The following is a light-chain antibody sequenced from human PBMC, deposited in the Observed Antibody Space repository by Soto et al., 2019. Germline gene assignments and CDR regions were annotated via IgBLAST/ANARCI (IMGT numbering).Light chain of an antibody. Sequence: EIVLTQSPDTLSLSPGERATLSCRASQSVSSSNLAWYQHKPGQAPRLLIYVASRRATGIPDRFSGSGSGTEFTLTITRLEPEDFAVYYCQQHGSGPWTFGLWTKVEIK. V-gene: IGKV3-20*01. J-gene: IGKJ1*01. CDR3: QQHGSGPWT. CDR1: QSVSSSN. CDR2: VAS.